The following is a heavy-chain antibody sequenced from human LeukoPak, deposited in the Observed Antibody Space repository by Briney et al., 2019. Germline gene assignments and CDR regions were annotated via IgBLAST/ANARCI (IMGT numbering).Heavy chain of an antibody. V-gene: IGHV5-51*01. Sequence: GESLKISCKGSGYSFTSYWIGWVRQMPGKGLEWMGIIYPGDSDTRYSPSFQGQVTISADKSISTAYLQWSSLKASDTAMYYCARSGRYLDWLLYDPFDYWGQGTLVTVSS. D-gene: IGHD3-9*01. CDR2: IYPGDSDT. CDR3: ARSGRYLDWLLYDPFDY. J-gene: IGHJ4*02. CDR1: GYSFTSYW.